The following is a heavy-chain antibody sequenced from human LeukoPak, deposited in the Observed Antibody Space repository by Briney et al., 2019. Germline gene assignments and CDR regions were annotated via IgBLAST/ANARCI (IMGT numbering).Heavy chain of an antibody. D-gene: IGHD1/OR15-1a*01. Sequence: PSETLSLTCSVSGGSIGNYYWTWIRQPPGKGLEWIGYVHYTGSTYSNPSLESRVTISVDTSKKQFSLKVTSVTAADTAVYYCARAGNIYDLVYYLDYGGRGPLVTVPS. CDR3: ARAGNIYDLVYYLDY. CDR1: GGSIGNYY. J-gene: IGHJ4*02. V-gene: IGHV4-59*12. CDR2: VHYTGST.